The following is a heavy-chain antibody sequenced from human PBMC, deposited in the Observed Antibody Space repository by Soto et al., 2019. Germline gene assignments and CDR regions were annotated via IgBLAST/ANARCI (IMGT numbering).Heavy chain of an antibody. CDR3: ARDRDLSGSDGVYYFDY. Sequence: SETLSLTCTVSGGSISSGGYYWSWIRPHPGKGLDWIGYIYYSGSTYYNPSLKSRVTISVDTSKNQFSLKLSSVTAADTAVYYCARDRDLSGSDGVYYFDYWGQGTLVTVSS. CDR1: GGSISSGGYY. D-gene: IGHD1-26*01. V-gene: IGHV4-31*03. J-gene: IGHJ4*02. CDR2: IYYSGST.